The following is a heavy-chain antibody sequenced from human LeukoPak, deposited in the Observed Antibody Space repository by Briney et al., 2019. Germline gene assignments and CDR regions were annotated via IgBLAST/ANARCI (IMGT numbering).Heavy chain of an antibody. D-gene: IGHD6-13*01. J-gene: IGHJ3*02. CDR3: ARGGSSSDAFDI. CDR1: GGSINKYY. CDR2: IFYSGTT. V-gene: IGHV4-59*08. Sequence: SETLSLTCSVSGGSINKYYWSWIRQPPGKGLECIGYIFYSGTTNYNPSLKSRVSISVDTSKNQFSLKLTSVTAADTAVYYCARGGSSSDAFDIWGQGTMVTVSS.